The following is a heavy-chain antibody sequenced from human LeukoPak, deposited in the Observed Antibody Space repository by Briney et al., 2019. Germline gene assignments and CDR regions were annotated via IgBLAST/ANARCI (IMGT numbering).Heavy chain of an antibody. J-gene: IGHJ4*02. Sequence: GRSLRLSCAASGFTFRNYGMHWVRQAPGKGLEWVAVISIDGSGKYYADSVKGRFTISRDNSKNTLSLQMNSLRAEDTAVYYCARGTRYCSSTSCINFDYWGQGTLVTVSS. CDR2: ISIDGSGK. CDR3: ARGTRYCSSTSCINFDY. D-gene: IGHD2-2*01. V-gene: IGHV3-30*03. CDR1: GFTFRNYG.